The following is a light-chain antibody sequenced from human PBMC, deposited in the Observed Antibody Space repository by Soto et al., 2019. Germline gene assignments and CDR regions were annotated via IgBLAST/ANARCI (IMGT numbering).Light chain of an antibody. J-gene: IGKJ1*01. V-gene: IGKV1-5*01. CDR3: YQYNNNNYPGM. Sequence: DIQMTQSPSTLSASVGDRVTITCRASQTISTWLAWYQQKPGKAPKLLVYDASTLQSGVASRFSGSGSGTEYELIISSSQLHDDAFYSYYQYNNNNYPGMFGQGSKV. CDR2: DAS. CDR1: QTISTW.